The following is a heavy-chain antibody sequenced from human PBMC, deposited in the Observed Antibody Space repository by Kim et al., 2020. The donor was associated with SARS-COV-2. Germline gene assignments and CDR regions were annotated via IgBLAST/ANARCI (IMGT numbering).Heavy chain of an antibody. CDR2: ISSSSSYT. D-gene: IGHD1-26*01. CDR3: ARGSVGATSDLYYYGMDV. V-gene: IGHV3-11*06. CDR1: GFTFSDYY. J-gene: IGHJ6*02. Sequence: GGSLRLSCAASGFTFSDYYMSWIRQAPGKGLEWVSYISSSSSYTNYADSVKGRFTISRDNAKNSLYLQMNSLRAEDTAVYYCARGSVGATSDLYYYGMDVWGQGTTVTVSS.